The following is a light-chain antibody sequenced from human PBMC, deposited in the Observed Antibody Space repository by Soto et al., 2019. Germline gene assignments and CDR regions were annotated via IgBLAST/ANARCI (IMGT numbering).Light chain of an antibody. CDR3: QQSYSTPIT. CDR1: QSISSY. Sequence: IQMTHSPSSLSASVGDRVTITCRASQSISSYLNWYQQKPGKAPKLLIYAASSLQSGVPSRFSGSGSGTDFTLTISSLQPEDFATYYCQQSYSTPITFGQGTKVDI. CDR2: AAS. J-gene: IGKJ1*01. V-gene: IGKV1-39*01.